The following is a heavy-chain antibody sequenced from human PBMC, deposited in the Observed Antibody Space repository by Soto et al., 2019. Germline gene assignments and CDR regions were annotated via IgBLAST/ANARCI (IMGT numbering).Heavy chain of an antibody. V-gene: IGHV1-69*08. Sequence: QVQFVQSGAEVKKPGSSVKVSCKASGGTFSPYTINWVRQVPGQGLEWMGRIIPFHGVTNYAQKFQARVTITADKSTSTAYMELSGLRFEDTAMYYCTRDWEITVSTWSFGGFWGRGTLVTVSS. CDR1: GGTFSPYT. CDR3: TRDWEITVSTWSFGGF. CDR2: IIPFHGVT. J-gene: IGHJ4*02. D-gene: IGHD3-10*01.